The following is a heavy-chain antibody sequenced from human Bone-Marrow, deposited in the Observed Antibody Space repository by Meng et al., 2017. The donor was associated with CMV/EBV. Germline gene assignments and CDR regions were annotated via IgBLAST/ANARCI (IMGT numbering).Heavy chain of an antibody. J-gene: IGHJ4*02. CDR1: GFTFDDYG. Sequence: GESLKISCAASGFTFDDYGMSWVRQAPGKGLEWVANIKQDGSEKYYVDSVKGRFTISRDNAKNSLYLQMNSLRAEDTAVYYCARDPGVGATPSYFDYWGQGTLVTVSS. D-gene: IGHD1-26*01. CDR2: IKQDGSEK. V-gene: IGHV3-7*01. CDR3: ARDPGVGATPSYFDY.